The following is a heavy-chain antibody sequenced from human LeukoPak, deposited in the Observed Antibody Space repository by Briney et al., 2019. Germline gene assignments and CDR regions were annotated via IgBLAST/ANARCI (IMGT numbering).Heavy chain of an antibody. Sequence: PGGSLRLSCAASGFSFITYNMNWVRQAPGKGLGWVSSISSSSNAIDYEDSMKGRLIISRHDGQNSLYLQMNSLSDEDTAVYYCVRILRGSGNYGAFDVWGQGTLVTVSS. J-gene: IGHJ3*01. CDR3: VRILRGSGNYGAFDV. CDR1: GFSFITYN. V-gene: IGHV3-48*02. D-gene: IGHD1-26*01. CDR2: ISSSSNAI.